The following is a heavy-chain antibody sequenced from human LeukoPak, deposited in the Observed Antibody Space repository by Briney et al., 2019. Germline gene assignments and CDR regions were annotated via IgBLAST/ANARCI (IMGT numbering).Heavy chain of an antibody. CDR1: GFTFSSYA. Sequence: QTGGSLRLSCAASGFTFSSYAMSWVRQAPGKGLEWVSAISGSGGSTYYADSVKGQFTISRDNSKNTLYLQMNSLRAEDTAVYYCAKAPYVVVVPAAVYFDYWGQGTLVTVSS. CDR2: ISGSGGST. D-gene: IGHD2-2*01. CDR3: AKAPYVVVVPAAVYFDY. J-gene: IGHJ4*02. V-gene: IGHV3-23*01.